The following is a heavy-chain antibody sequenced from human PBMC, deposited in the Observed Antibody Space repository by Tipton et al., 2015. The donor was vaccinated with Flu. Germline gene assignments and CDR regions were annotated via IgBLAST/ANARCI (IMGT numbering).Heavy chain of an antibody. CDR2: INPNSGGT. D-gene: IGHD1-26*01. V-gene: IGHV1-2*02. J-gene: IGHJ6*02. CDR3: ARDRGSYNIHLEYHYYYGMDV. CDR1: GYKFIDYY. Sequence: QLVQSGAEVKKPGASVKVACKASGYKFIDYYINWVRQAPGQGLEWMGWINPNSGGTSSNGAKYAPRFQGRVTMTKDTSTGTAHMELRRLTSDDTAMYYCARDRGSYNIHLEYHYYYGMDVWGQGTTVTVSS.